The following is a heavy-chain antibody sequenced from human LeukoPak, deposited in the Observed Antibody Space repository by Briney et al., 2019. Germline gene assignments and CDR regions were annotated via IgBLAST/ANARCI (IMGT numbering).Heavy chain of an antibody. CDR1: GGSISSGDYY. CDR2: IYYSGST. D-gene: IGHD3-3*01. Sequence: SETLSLTCTVSGGSISSGDYYWSWIRQPPGKGLEWIGYIYYSGSTYYNPSLKSRVTISVDTSKNQFSLKLSSVTAADTAVYYCARVPESSYFWSGYNPFDPWGQGTLVTVSS. CDR3: ARVPESSYFWSGYNPFDP. J-gene: IGHJ5*02. V-gene: IGHV4-30-4*08.